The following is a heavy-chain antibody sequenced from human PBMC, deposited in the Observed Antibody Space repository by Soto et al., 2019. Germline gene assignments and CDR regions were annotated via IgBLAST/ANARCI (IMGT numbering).Heavy chain of an antibody. Sequence: QVQLVQSGAEVKKPGASVKVSCKASGYTFTSYGISWVRQAPGQVLEWMGWISAYNGNTNYAQKLQGRVTMTTDTSTSTAYMELRSLRSDDTAVYYCARDLDLYDSSGYYPFDIWGQGTMVTVSS. V-gene: IGHV1-18*01. CDR1: GYTFTSYG. D-gene: IGHD3-22*01. J-gene: IGHJ3*02. CDR3: ARDLDLYDSSGYYPFDI. CDR2: ISAYNGNT.